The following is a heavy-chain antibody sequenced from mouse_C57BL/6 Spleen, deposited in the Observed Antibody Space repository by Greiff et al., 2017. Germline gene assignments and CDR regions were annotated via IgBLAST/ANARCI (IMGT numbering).Heavy chain of an antibody. Sequence: QVQLKQPGAELVKPGASVTMSCKASGYTFTSYWITWVKRRPGQGLEWIGDIYPGSGSTNYNENFKSKATLTVDTSSSTAYMQLSSLTSEDSAVYYCARRNPFAYWGQGTLVTVSA. CDR2: IYPGSGST. CDR3: ARRNPFAY. J-gene: IGHJ3*01. V-gene: IGHV1-55*01. CDR1: GYTFTSYW.